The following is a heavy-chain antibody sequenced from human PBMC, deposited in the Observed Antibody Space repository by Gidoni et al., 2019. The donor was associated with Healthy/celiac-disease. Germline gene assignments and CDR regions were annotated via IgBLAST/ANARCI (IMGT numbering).Heavy chain of an antibody. V-gene: IGHV1-69*02. D-gene: IGHD3-22*01. CDR2: IIPILGIA. CDR1: VGTFSSYT. Sequence: QVQLVQSGAEVKKPGSSVKVSCKASVGTFSSYTISWVRQAPGQGLEGMGRIIPILGIANYAQKFQGRVTITADKSTSTAYMELSSLRSEDTAVYYCARGLPYYYDSSGPNVGSFDYWGQGTLVTVSS. CDR3: ARGLPYYYDSSGPNVGSFDY. J-gene: IGHJ4*02.